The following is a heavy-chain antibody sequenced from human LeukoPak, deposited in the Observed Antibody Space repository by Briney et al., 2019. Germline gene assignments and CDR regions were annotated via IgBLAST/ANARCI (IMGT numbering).Heavy chain of an antibody. J-gene: IGHJ5*02. D-gene: IGHD3-10*01. CDR1: GFTFSSYG. V-gene: IGHV3-23*01. Sequence: PGGSLRLSCAASGFTFSSYGMSWVRQAPGKGLEWVSAISGSGGSTYYADSVKGRFTISRDNSKNTLYLQMNSLRAEDTAVYYCAKEGSYYGSYDWFDPWGQGTLVTVSS. CDR3: AKEGSYYGSYDWFDP. CDR2: ISGSGGST.